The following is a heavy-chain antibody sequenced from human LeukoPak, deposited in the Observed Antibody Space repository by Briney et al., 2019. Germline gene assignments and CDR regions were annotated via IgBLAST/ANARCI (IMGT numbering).Heavy chain of an antibody. V-gene: IGHV4-38-2*01. CDR3: ARLFGSSNYLDY. J-gene: IGHJ4*02. D-gene: IGHD1-26*01. CDR1: GYSITSGYY. Sequence: PSETLSLTCAVSGYSITSGYYWAWIRQPPGKGLEWLGSIYHSGSTFYNRPLKSLVTISLDPSKNQFSLNLGSVTAADTALYYCARLFGSSNYLDYWGQGILVTVSS. CDR2: IYHSGST.